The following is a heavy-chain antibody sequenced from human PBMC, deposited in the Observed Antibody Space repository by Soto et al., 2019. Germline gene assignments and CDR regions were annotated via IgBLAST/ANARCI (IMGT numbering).Heavy chain of an antibody. CDR2: ISGSGGST. Sequence: GGSLRLSCAASGFTFSSYAMSWVRQAPGKGLEWVSAISGSGGSTYYADSVKGRFTISRDNSKNTLYLQMNSLRAEDTAVYYCAKATMARGVYYYYGMDVWGQGTTVTVSS. D-gene: IGHD3-10*01. V-gene: IGHV3-23*01. CDR1: GFTFSSYA. J-gene: IGHJ6*02. CDR3: AKATMARGVYYYYGMDV.